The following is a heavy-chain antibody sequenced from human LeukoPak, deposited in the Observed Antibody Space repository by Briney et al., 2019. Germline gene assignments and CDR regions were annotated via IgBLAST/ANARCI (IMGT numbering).Heavy chain of an antibody. D-gene: IGHD2-8*01. V-gene: IGHV1-2*02. J-gene: IGHJ4*02. CDR1: GYTFTGYY. CDR3: ARGWRYCTNGVCFGFDY. Sequence: ASVKVSCKASGYTFTGYYMHWVRQAPGQGLEWMGWINPNSGGTNYAQKFQGRVTMTRDTSISTAYMELRSLRSDDTAVYYCARGWRYCTNGVCFGFDYWGQGTLVTVSS. CDR2: INPNSGGT.